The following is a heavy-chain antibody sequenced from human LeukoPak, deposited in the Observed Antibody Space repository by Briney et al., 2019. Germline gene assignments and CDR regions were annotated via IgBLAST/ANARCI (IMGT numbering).Heavy chain of an antibody. J-gene: IGHJ5*02. Sequence: GGSLRLSCAASGFTFISYSMTWVRQAPGKGLEWVSSISSSSYIYYADSVKGRFTISRDNAKNSLYLQMNSLRAEDTAVYYCARDRGYSYEDSWGQGTLVTVSS. CDR3: ARDRGYSYEDS. CDR1: GFTFISYS. D-gene: IGHD5-18*01. CDR2: ISSSSYI. V-gene: IGHV3-21*01.